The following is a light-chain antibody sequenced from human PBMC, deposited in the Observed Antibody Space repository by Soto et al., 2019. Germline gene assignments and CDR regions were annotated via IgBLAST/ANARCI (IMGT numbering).Light chain of an antibody. CDR1: QSISTY. J-gene: IGKJ2*02. CDR3: QQTFSVRPCT. V-gene: IGKV1-39*01. CDR2: AAS. Sequence: DIQMTQSPSSLSASVGDRVTITCRASQSISTYLSWYQQKPGKAPELLIFAASSLQSGVPARFSGSGSGTHFTLTISSLQPEEFATYYCQQTFSVRPCTFGQGTKLELK.